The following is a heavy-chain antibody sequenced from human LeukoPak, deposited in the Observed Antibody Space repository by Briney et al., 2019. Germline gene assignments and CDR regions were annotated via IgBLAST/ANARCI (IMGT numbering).Heavy chain of an antibody. J-gene: IGHJ3*02. CDR1: GGSISSYY. D-gene: IGHD2-2*01. CDR3: ATRCSSTSCPRDTFDI. V-gene: IGHV4-4*07. Sequence: SETLSLTCTVSGGSISSYYWSWIRQPAGKGLEWIGRIYTSGSTNYNPSLKSRVTISVDTSKNQFSLKLSSVTAADTAVYYCATRCSSTSCPRDTFDIWGQGTMVTVSS. CDR2: IYTSGST.